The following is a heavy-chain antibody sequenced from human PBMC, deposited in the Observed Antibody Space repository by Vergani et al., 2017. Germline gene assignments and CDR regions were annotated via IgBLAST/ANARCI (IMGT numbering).Heavy chain of an antibody. V-gene: IGHV3-30*18. D-gene: IGHD1-1*01. CDR2: ISYDRNKK. Sequence: QVQLVESGGGEVQPGRSLRLPCSAAGFPFSDYCVHWVRQAPGKGLEGVSVISYDRNKKNYADSVKGRFTISRDNSKNTLYLEMNALRAEDTAVYYCAKDFLTRVTTLDYYYMGVWGKGTTVTVSS. CDR3: AKDFLTRVTTLDYYYMGV. J-gene: IGHJ6*03. CDR1: GFPFSDYC.